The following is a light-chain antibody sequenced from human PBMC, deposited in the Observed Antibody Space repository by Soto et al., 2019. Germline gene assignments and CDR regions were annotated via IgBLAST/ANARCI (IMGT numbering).Light chain of an antibody. Sequence: EIPMSQGQDSMSASVGARVHITCRASQGISSWLAWYQQKPGKAPKLLIYKASSLESGVPSRFSGSGSGTEFTLTISSLQPDDFATYYCQQYNSYFQTFGQGTKVDIK. CDR3: QQYNSYFQT. CDR2: KAS. V-gene: IGKV1-5*03. J-gene: IGKJ1*01. CDR1: QGISSW.